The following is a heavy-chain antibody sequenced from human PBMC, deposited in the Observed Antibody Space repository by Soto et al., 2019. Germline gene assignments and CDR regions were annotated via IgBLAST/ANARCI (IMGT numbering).Heavy chain of an antibody. CDR3: TTGMLYSSGWYPPYYYYGMDV. J-gene: IGHJ6*02. CDR1: GFTFSNAW. D-gene: IGHD6-19*01. CDR2: IKSKTDGGTT. Sequence: PGGSLRLSCAASGFTFSNAWMSWVRQAPGKGLEWFGRIKSKTDGGTTDYAAPVKGRFTISRDDSKNTLYLQMNSLKTEDTAVYYCTTGMLYSSGWYPPYYYYGMDVWGQGTTVTVSS. V-gene: IGHV3-15*01.